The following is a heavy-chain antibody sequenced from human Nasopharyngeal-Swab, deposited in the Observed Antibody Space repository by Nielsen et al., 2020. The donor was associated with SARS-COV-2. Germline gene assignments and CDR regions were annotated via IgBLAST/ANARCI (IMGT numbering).Heavy chain of an antibody. V-gene: IGHV3-23*01. CDR1: GFIFKNYA. D-gene: IGHD5-12*01. CDR2: ISGADDST. J-gene: IGHJ6*02. CDR3: AKDRDSGDDSGEYYHYYGMDV. Sequence: GGSLTLSCSASGFIFKNYAMNWVRQAPGRGLEWVSAISGADDSTKYADSVKGRFTISRDNSKNTLDLQMNSLRAEDTAMYYCAKDRDSGDDSGEYYHYYGMDVWGQGTSVTVS.